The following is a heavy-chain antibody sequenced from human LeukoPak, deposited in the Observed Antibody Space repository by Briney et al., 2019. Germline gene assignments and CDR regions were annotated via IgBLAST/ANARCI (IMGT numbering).Heavy chain of an antibody. Sequence: GASVKVSCKASGYTFTSYGISWVRQAPGQGLEWMGRIIPILGIANYAQKFQGRVTITADKSTSTAYMELSSLRSEDTAVYYCARDGYNQRGLNYWGQGTLVTVSS. CDR3: ARDGYNQRGLNY. CDR1: GYTFTSYG. V-gene: IGHV1-69*04. CDR2: IIPILGIA. D-gene: IGHD5-24*01. J-gene: IGHJ4*02.